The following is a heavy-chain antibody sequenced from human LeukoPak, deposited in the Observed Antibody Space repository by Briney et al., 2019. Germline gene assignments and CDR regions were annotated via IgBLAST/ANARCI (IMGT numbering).Heavy chain of an antibody. CDR2: LTVGGDST. Sequence: GGSLRLSCVGSGFTFGNYAMSWVRQAPGKGLEWVSGLTVGGDSTFCAESVTGRFTISRDNSKNTLYPRMSSLRAEDTALYYCAKASCRSSSCYIDYWGQGALVTVSS. V-gene: IGHV3-23*01. CDR3: AKASCRSSSCYIDY. J-gene: IGHJ4*02. D-gene: IGHD2-2*01. CDR1: GFTFGNYA.